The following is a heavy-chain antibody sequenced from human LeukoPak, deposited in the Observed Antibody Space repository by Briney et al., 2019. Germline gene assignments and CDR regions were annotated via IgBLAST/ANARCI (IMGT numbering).Heavy chain of an antibody. V-gene: IGHV4-31*03. D-gene: IGHD3-10*01. CDR1: GGSISSGGYY. CDR3: ARATRLWFGELTPGEDIDY. Sequence: SETLSLTCTVSGGSISSGGYYWSWIRQHPGKGLEWIGYIYYSGSTYYNPSLKSRVTISVDTSKNQFSLKLSSVTAADTAVYYCARATRLWFGELTPGEDIDYWGQGTLVTVSS. CDR2: IYYSGST. J-gene: IGHJ4*02.